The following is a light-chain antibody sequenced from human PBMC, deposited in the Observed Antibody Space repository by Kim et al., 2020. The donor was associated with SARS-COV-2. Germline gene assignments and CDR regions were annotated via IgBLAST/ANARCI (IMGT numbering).Light chain of an antibody. CDR2: DAS. V-gene: IGKV3-11*01. Sequence: SPGERATLACRASQSVGSYLAWYQQKPGQAPRLLIYDASNRATGIPARFSGSGSGTDFTLTISSLEPEDFAVYYCQQRSNWPLITFGQGTRLGIK. J-gene: IGKJ5*01. CDR3: QQRSNWPLIT. CDR1: QSVGSY.